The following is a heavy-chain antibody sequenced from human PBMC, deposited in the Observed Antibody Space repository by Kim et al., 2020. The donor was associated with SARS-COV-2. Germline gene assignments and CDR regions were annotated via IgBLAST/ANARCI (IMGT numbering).Heavy chain of an antibody. Sequence: GGSLRLSCAASGFTFSSYEMNWVRQAPGKGLEWVSYISSSGSTIYYADSVKGRFTISRDNDKNSLYLQMNSLRAEDTAVYYCARGHYDFLTTYFDYWGQGTLVTVSS. J-gene: IGHJ4*02. V-gene: IGHV3-48*03. D-gene: IGHD3-9*01. CDR1: GFTFSSYE. CDR2: ISSSGSTI. CDR3: ARGHYDFLTTYFDY.